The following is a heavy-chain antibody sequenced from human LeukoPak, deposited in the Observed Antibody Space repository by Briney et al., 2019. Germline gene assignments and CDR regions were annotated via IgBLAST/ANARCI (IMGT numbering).Heavy chain of an antibody. Sequence: GGSLRLSCAASGFTFSSYAMSWVRQAPGKGLEWVANIKLDGSETNYGDSVKGRFTISRDNAKNSLFLQMNSLRAEDTAVYYCARGYSYVFYWGQGTLVSVSS. CDR3: ARGYSYVFY. CDR2: IKLDGSET. J-gene: IGHJ4*02. V-gene: IGHV3-7*04. CDR1: GFTFSSYA. D-gene: IGHD5-18*01.